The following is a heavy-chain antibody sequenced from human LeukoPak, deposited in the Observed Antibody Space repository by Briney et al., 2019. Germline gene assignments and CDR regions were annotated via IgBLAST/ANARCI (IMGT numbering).Heavy chain of an antibody. CDR3: AKDGRAGDDDYFDY. Sequence: GGSLRLSCAASEFTFSSYATSWVRQAPGKGLEWVSTIGVSGGSAYYADSVKGRFTISRDNSKNTLYLQMNSLRAEDTAVYYCAKDGRAGDDDYFDYWGQGTLVTVSS. V-gene: IGHV3-23*01. D-gene: IGHD7-27*01. J-gene: IGHJ4*02. CDR1: EFTFSSYA. CDR2: IGVSGGSA.